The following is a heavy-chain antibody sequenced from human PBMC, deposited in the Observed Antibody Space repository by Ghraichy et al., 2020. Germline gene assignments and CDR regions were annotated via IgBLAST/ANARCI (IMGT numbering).Heavy chain of an antibody. J-gene: IGHJ3*01. CDR3: GRDGHTFDL. V-gene: IGHV4-38-2*02. CDR1: GYSISSGYY. Sequence: SETLSLTCAVSGYSISSGYYWGWIRQPPGKGLEWIASVHHSASPYYNPSLKSRVTISIDTSRTQFSLKLSSVTAADTAIYYCGRDGHTFDLWGQGTMVTVSS. CDR2: VHHSASP.